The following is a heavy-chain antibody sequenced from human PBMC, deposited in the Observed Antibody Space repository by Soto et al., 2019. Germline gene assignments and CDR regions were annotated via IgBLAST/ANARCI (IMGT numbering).Heavy chain of an antibody. D-gene: IGHD6-6*01. CDR2: ISAYNGNT. CDR3: ARVRQRVGYFYYYMDI. V-gene: IGHV1-18*01. Sequence: ASVKVSCKASGYTFTNYGITWVRQAPGQGLEWMGWISAYNGNTHYTQRLQGRVTMTTDTSTSTAYMELRGLRSDDTAVYYCARVRQRVGYFYYYMDIWSKGTTVTVSS. CDR1: GYTFTNYG. J-gene: IGHJ6*03.